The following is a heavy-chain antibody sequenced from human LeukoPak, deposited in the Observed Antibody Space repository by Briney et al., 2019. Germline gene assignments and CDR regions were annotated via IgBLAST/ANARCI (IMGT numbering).Heavy chain of an antibody. CDR1: VLTVRSHS. D-gene: IGHD6-6*01. Sequence: GGPLRLPRAPSVLTVRSHSMSLVRPGPRKGLEWDSDIYSCGSTQYADSAKGRITLTRGNSKITLYPQMNSLTAELTAVYYSARVEYSSSSRGYYYYYMDVWGKGTTVTVSS. CDR3: ARVEYSSSSRGYYYYYMDV. V-gene: IGHV3-53*01. CDR2: IYSCGST. J-gene: IGHJ6*03.